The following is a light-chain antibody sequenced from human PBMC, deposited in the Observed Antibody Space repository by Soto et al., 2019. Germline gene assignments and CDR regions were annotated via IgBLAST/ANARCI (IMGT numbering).Light chain of an antibody. CDR1: QSISGY. J-gene: IGKJ1*01. CDR3: QQSDIPTWT. CDR2: AAS. V-gene: IGKV1-39*01. Sequence: LPMSHSPCTRSTSVVNGVTITCRASQSISGYLNWYQKKSGQAPKLLMYAASTLQSGVPSRFSGSGSGTDFTLTISSLQPEDSATYYCQQSDIPTWTFGQGTKVDIK.